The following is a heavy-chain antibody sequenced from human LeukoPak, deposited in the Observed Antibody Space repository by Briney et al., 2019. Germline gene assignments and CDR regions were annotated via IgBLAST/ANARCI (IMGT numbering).Heavy chain of an antibody. J-gene: IGHJ4*02. CDR3: AKVRYVGYYFDT. V-gene: IGHV3-23*01. D-gene: IGHD3-9*01. Sequence: GGSLRFSCVASGFTFSNYAMNWVRQARGKGLEWVSSISGSGGTTYYADSVKGRFTISRDNSKNTLYLQMNSLRAEDTAVYYCAKVRYVGYYFDTWGQGTLVTVSS. CDR1: GFTFSNYA. CDR2: ISGSGGTT.